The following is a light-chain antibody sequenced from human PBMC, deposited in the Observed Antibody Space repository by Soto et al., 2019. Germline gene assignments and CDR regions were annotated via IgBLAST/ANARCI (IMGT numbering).Light chain of an antibody. CDR2: GAS. J-gene: IGKJ1*01. Sequence: EIVLAQSPGTRSLSPGESATLSCRASQDIGTNLAWYQQKSGQAPRLLMSGASTRATCISARFSGTGSGTEFTLPISSLHSEDFAVYYCQQFNIWPRTFGQGTKVDIK. V-gene: IGKV3-15*01. CDR1: QDIGTN. CDR3: QQFNIWPRT.